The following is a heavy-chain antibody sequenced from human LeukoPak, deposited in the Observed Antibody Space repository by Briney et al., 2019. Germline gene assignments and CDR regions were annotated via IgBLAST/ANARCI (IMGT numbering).Heavy chain of an antibody. Sequence: SETLSLTCAVYGGSFSGYYWSWIRQPPGKGLEWIGEINHSGSTNYNPSLKSRVTISVDTSKNQFSLKLSSVTAADTAVYYCARHRSRTAAVTGGGFDYWGQGTLVTVSS. J-gene: IGHJ4*02. CDR3: ARHRSRTAAVTGGGFDY. D-gene: IGHD6-19*01. CDR1: GGSFSGYY. V-gene: IGHV4-34*01. CDR2: INHSGST.